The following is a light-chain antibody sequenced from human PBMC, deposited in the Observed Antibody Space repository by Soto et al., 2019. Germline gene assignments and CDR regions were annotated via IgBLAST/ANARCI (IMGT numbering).Light chain of an antibody. CDR2: KAS. Sequence: DIQMTQSPSTLSASVGDTFTISCRASQSFSSWLAWYQQKPGKAPKLLIYKASSLQSGVPSRFSGSGSGTEFTLTISSLQPDDFATYYCQQYNSFPWTFGQGTKVDIK. CDR3: QQYNSFPWT. V-gene: IGKV1-5*03. CDR1: QSFSSW. J-gene: IGKJ1*01.